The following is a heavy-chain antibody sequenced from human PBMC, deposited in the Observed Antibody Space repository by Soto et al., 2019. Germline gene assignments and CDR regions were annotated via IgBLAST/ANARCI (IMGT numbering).Heavy chain of an antibody. CDR2: IYYSGST. J-gene: IGHJ6*03. V-gene: IGHV4-59*01. CDR1: GGSISSYY. D-gene: IGHD2-15*01. CDR3: ARSYRRYCSGGSCYSYYYYYMDV. Sequence: SETLSLTCTVSGGSISSYYWSWIRQPPGKGLEWIGYIYYSGSTNYNPSLKSRVTISVDTSKNQFSLKLSSVTAADTSVYYCARSYRRYCSGGSCYSYYYYYMDVWGKGTTVTVSS.